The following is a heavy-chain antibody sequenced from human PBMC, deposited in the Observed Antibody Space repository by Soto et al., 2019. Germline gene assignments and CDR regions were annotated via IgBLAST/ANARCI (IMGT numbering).Heavy chain of an antibody. CDR2: IRSKANSYAT. Sequence: GGSLRLSCAASGFTFSGSAMHWVRQASGKGLEWVGRIRSKANSYATAYAASVKGRFTISRDDSKNTAYLQMNSLKTEDTAVYYCTIKTPYSSGYLPAEPFDYWGQGTLVTVSS. V-gene: IGHV3-73*01. D-gene: IGHD3-22*01. CDR3: TIKTPYSSGYLPAEPFDY. J-gene: IGHJ4*02. CDR1: GFTFSGSA.